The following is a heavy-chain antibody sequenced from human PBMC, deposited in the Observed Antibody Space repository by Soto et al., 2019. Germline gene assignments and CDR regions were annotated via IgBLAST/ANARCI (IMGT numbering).Heavy chain of an antibody. CDR2: ISSSSSTI. D-gene: IGHD6-6*01. CDR3: ARDRSYSSLGYYYGMDV. V-gene: IGHV3-48*02. J-gene: IGHJ6*02. CDR1: GFTFSSYS. Sequence: GGSLRLSCAASGFTFSSYSMNWVRQAPGKGLEWVSYISSSSSTIYYADSVKGRFTISRDNAKNSLYLQMNSLRDEDTAVYYCARDRSYSSLGYYYGMDVWGQGTTVTVSS.